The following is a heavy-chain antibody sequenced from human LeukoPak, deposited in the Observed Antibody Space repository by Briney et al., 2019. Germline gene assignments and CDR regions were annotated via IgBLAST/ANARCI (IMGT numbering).Heavy chain of an antibody. D-gene: IGHD2-21*02. CDR3: ARTAIFYYGMDV. CDR1: GYTFTTFY. V-gene: IGHV1-2*02. CDR2: VNPNSGGT. J-gene: IGHJ6*02. Sequence: ASVKVSCKASGYTFTTFYMHWVRQAPGQGLEWVGWVNPNSGGTIYAQKFQGRVIMTRDTSISTAYMELSSLRSEDTAVYYCARTAIFYYGMDVWGQGTTVTVSS.